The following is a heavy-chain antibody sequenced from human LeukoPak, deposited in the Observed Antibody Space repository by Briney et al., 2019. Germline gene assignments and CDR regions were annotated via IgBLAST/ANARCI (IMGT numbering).Heavy chain of an antibody. CDR1: GYTFTSYG. D-gene: IGHD2-21*02. V-gene: IGHV1-18*01. Sequence: ASVKVSCKASGYTFTSYGISWVRQAPGQGLEWMGWISAYNGNTNYAQKLQGRVTMTTDTSTSTAYMELRSLRSDDTAVYYCAFAYCGGDCYSYIFDYWGQGTLVTVSS. J-gene: IGHJ4*02. CDR3: AFAYCGGDCYSYIFDY. CDR2: ISAYNGNT.